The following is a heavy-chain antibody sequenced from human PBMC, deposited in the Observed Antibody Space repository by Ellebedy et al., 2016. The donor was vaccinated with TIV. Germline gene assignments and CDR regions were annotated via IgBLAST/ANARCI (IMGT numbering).Heavy chain of an antibody. CDR3: AKEGIAVAGILGDAFDI. CDR1: GYTFTSYA. Sequence: AASVKVSCKASGYTFTSYAMHWVRQAPGQRLEWMGWINAGKGNTKYSQKFQGRVTITRDTSASTAYMELSSLTSEDTAVYYWAKEGIAVAGILGDAFDIWGQGTMVTVSS. D-gene: IGHD6-19*01. J-gene: IGHJ3*02. V-gene: IGHV1-3*01. CDR2: INAGKGNT.